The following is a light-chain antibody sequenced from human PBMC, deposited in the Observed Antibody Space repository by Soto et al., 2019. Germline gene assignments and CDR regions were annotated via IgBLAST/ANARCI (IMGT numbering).Light chain of an antibody. CDR3: HQYKRFFT. V-gene: IGKV1-5*01. CDR1: QSIDTW. J-gene: IGKJ4*01. Sequence: DIQMTQSPSTLPASVGDRVTLTCRASQSIDTWLAWYHQKAVKAPKLLIDDVSTLEGGVPSRFSGRGSATAFTLAIRSLQADDFANYYCHQYKRFFTFGGRTKVEIQ. CDR2: DVS.